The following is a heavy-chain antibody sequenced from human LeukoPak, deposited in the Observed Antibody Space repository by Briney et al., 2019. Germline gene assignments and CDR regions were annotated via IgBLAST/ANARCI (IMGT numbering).Heavy chain of an antibody. CDR3: ARSRPYSSSFHVYYYYYMDV. J-gene: IGHJ6*03. Sequence: SETLSLTCTVSGGSISSYYWSWIRRPPGKGLEWIGYIYTSGSTNYNPSLKSRVTISVDTSKNQFSLKLSSVTAADTAVYYCARSRPYSSSFHVYYYYYMDVWGKGTTVTVSS. V-gene: IGHV4-4*09. D-gene: IGHD6-6*01. CDR2: IYTSGST. CDR1: GGSISSYY.